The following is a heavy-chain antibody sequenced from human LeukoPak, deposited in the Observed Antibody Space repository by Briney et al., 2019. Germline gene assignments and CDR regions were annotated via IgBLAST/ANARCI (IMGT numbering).Heavy chain of an antibody. CDR3: ARGPTTVTRAFDY. CDR2: IYYSGST. D-gene: IGHD4-17*01. Sequence: SETLSLTYAVYDGSFSGYYWSWIRQPPGKGLEWIGNIYYSGSTYYNPSLKSRVTISVDTSKNQFSLKLSSVTAADTAVYYCARGPTTVTRAFDYWGQGTLVTVSS. V-gene: IGHV4-34*01. CDR1: DGSFSGYY. J-gene: IGHJ4*02.